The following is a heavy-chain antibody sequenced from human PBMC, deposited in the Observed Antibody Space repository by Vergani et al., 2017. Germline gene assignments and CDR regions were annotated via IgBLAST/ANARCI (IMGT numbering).Heavy chain of an antibody. CDR1: GASIRSSNYY. D-gene: IGHD6-19*01. V-gene: IGHV4-39*01. CDR2: IYYSGGT. CDR3: ARHSAVEWLVKLGWIDP. J-gene: IGHJ5*02. Sequence: QLQLQESGPGLVKPSATLSLTCSVSGASIRSSNYYWGWIRQPPGKGLEWIASIYYSGGTYYNPSLKSRVTISVDTSKNQFSLKLSSVTAADTAVYFCARHSAVEWLVKLGWIDPWGQGILVTVSP.